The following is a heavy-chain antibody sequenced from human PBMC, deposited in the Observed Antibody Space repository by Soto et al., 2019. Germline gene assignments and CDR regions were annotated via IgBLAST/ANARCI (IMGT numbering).Heavy chain of an antibody. J-gene: IGHJ4*02. CDR3: ARGLAAAGEYYFDY. CDR1: GGSISSGGYY. Sequence: PSETLSLTCTVSGGSISSGGYYWSWIRQHPGKGLEWIGYIYYSGSTYYNPSLKSRVTISVDTSKNQFSLKLSSVTAADTAVYYCARGLAAAGEYYFDYWGQGTLVTVSS. CDR2: IYYSGST. D-gene: IGHD6-13*01. V-gene: IGHV4-31*03.